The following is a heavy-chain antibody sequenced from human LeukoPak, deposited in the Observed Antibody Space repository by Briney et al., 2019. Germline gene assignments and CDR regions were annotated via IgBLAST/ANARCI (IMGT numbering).Heavy chain of an antibody. V-gene: IGHV1-2*02. J-gene: IGHJ3*02. CDR3: ARAPKDDAYDI. CDR2: INPNSGDT. CDR1: GYTFTGYY. Sequence: ASVKVSCKASGYTFTGYYIHWVRQAPGQGLEWVGWINPNSGDTHSAQNFQGRVTMTRDTSISTASMDLSRLRSDDTAVYYCARAPKDDAYDIWGRGTMVTVSS.